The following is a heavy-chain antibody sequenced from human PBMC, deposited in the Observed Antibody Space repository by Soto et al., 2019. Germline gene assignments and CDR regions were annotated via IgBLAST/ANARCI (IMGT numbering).Heavy chain of an antibody. CDR2: IRNKANGGTT. CDR3: SRVQVGELLGDFDY. Sequence: GGSLRLSCAASGFTFSYYYMSGVRQAPGKGLEWVGFIRNKANGGTTEWTTSVKGRFTISRDDSKSITYLQMKSLKTEDTAVYYCSRVQVGELLGDFDYWGQGTLVTVSS. J-gene: IGHJ4*02. V-gene: IGHV3-49*04. CDR1: GFTFSYYY. D-gene: IGHD3-16*01.